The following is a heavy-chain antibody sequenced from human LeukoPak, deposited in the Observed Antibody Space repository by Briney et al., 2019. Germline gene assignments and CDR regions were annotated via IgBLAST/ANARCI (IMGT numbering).Heavy chain of an antibody. V-gene: IGHV3-30-3*01. CDR2: ISYDGSNK. D-gene: IGHD3-10*01. CDR3: ARSGSYYYYGMDV. J-gene: IGHJ6*02. CDR1: GLTFSSYA. Sequence: GGSLRLSCAASGLTFSSYAMHWVRQAPGKGLEWVAVISYDGSNKYYADSVKGRFTISRDNSKNTLYLQMNSLRAEDTAVYYCARSGSYYYYGMDVWGQGTTVTVSS.